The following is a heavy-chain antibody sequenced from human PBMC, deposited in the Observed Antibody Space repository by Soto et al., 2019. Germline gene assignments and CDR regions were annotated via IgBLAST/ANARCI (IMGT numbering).Heavy chain of an antibody. V-gene: IGHV1-2*02. Sequence: GASVKVSCKASGYTFTGYYMHWVRQAPGQGLEWMGWINPNSGGTNYAQKFQGRVTMTRDTSISTAYMELSRLRSDDTAVYYCARDLAVGATTFDYWGQGTLVTVSS. D-gene: IGHD1-26*01. CDR3: ARDLAVGATTFDY. CDR1: GYTFTGYY. CDR2: INPNSGGT. J-gene: IGHJ4*02.